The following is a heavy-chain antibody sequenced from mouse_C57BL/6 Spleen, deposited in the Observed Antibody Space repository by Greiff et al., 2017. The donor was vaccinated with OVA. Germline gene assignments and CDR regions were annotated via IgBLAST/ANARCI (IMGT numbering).Heavy chain of an antibody. Sequence: VQLLQSGPELVQPGASVRLSCKASGFTFTSYDINWVKQRPGQGLEWIGLIYPRDGGTTYDEKSKGKATLTVNKSSSTAFMELHSLTAEDTADYYCARREGSAPSEAMDYWGQGTSVTVSS. V-gene: IGHV1-85*01. CDR2: IYPRDGGT. D-gene: IGHD1-2*01. CDR1: GFTFTSYD. CDR3: ARREGSAPSEAMDY. J-gene: IGHJ4*01.